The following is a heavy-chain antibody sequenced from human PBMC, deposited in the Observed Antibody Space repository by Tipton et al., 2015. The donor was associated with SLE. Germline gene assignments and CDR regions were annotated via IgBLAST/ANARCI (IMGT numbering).Heavy chain of an antibody. CDR2: INHSGST. J-gene: IGHJ6*03. D-gene: IGHD2-2*01. CDR3: ARAYCSSTSCYGPGYYYMDV. V-gene: IGHV4-39*07. Sequence: GLVKPSETLSLTCTVSGGSISSSSYYWGWIRQPPGKGLEWIGEINHSGSTNYNPSLKSRLTISVDTSKNQFSLKLSSVTAADTAVYYCARAYCSSTSCYGPGYYYMDVWGKGTTVTVSS. CDR1: GGSISSSSYY.